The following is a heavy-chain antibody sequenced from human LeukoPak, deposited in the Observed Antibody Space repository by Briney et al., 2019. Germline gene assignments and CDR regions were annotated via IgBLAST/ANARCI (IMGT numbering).Heavy chain of an antibody. V-gene: IGHV1-69*05. J-gene: IGHJ6*03. CDR1: GGTFSSYA. CDR2: IIPIFGTA. CDR3: ARASPSYSSSWYYYYYMDV. Sequence: ASVKVSCKASGGTFSSYAISWVRQAPGQGLEWRGGIIPIFGTANYAQKFQGRVTITTDESTSTAYMELSSLRSEDTAVYYCARASPSYSSSWYYYYYMDVWGKGTTVTVSS. D-gene: IGHD6-13*01.